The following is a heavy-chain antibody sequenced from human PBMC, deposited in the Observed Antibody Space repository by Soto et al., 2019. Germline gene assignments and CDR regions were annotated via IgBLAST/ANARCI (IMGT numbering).Heavy chain of an antibody. Sequence: EVQLVESGGGLVQPGGSLRLSCAASGFTVSSNYMSWVRQAPGKGLEWVSVIYRGGSTYYADSVKGRLAISRHNSKNTLYLQMNSLRAEDTAVYYCARHYGDYRGNFDSWGQGTLVTVSS. CDR2: IYRGGST. CDR3: ARHYGDYRGNFDS. CDR1: GFTVSSNY. V-gene: IGHV3-53*04. J-gene: IGHJ4*02. D-gene: IGHD4-17*01.